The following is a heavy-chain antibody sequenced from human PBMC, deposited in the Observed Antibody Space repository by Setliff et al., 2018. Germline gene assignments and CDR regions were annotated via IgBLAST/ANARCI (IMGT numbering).Heavy chain of an antibody. Sequence: SETLSLTCAVYGGSFSGYYWSWIRQPPGEGLEWIGEINHSGSTNYNPSHKSRVTISVDTTKNQFSLKLSSVTAADTAVYYCARGVYCSSTSCSPGLNWFDPWGQGTLVTVSS. CDR1: GGSFSGYY. D-gene: IGHD2-2*01. J-gene: IGHJ5*02. V-gene: IGHV4-34*01. CDR2: INHSGST. CDR3: ARGVYCSSTSCSPGLNWFDP.